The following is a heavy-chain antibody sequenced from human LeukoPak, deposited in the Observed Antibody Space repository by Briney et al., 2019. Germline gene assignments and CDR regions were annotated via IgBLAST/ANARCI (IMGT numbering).Heavy chain of an antibody. CDR1: GGSMSCYY. D-gene: IGHD3-16*01. Sequence: PSETLSLTCTVSGGSMSCYYWSLIRQPAGKGLEWIGRIHTSGTTYYNPSLKSRVTMSVDTSKNQFSLRLTSVTAADTAVYYCARGDYFDGGGRNWFDPWGQGTLVTVSS. CDR3: ARGDYFDGGGRNWFDP. CDR2: IHTSGTT. J-gene: IGHJ5*02. V-gene: IGHV4-4*07.